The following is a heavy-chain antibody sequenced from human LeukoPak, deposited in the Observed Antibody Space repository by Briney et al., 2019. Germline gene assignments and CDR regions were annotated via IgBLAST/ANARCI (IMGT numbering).Heavy chain of an antibody. CDR1: GYTFTSYG. Sequence: ASVKVSCKASGYTFTSYGISWVRQAPGQGLEWMGWISAYNGNTNYAQKLQGRVTMTTDTSTSTAYMERRSLRSDDMAVYYCARVRLYYDILTGYHDYWGQGTLVTVSS. D-gene: IGHD3-9*01. J-gene: IGHJ4*02. CDR3: ARVRLYYDILTGYHDY. CDR2: ISAYNGNT. V-gene: IGHV1-18*03.